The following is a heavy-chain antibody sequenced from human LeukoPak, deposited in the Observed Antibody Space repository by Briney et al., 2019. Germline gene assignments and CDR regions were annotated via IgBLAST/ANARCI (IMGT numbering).Heavy chain of an antibody. D-gene: IGHD5-12*01. V-gene: IGHV4-34*01. Sequence: SETLSLTCAVYGGSFSGYYWSWIRQPPGKGLEWIGEINHSGSTNYNPSLKSRVTISVDTSKNHFSLKLSSVTAADTAVYYCARIRGGYSGYVHYYYYGMDVWGQGTTVTVSS. CDR3: ARIRGGYSGYVHYYYYGMDV. J-gene: IGHJ6*02. CDR2: INHSGST. CDR1: GGSFSGYY.